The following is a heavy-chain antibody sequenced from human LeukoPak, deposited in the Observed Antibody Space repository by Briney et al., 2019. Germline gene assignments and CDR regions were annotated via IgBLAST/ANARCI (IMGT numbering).Heavy chain of an antibody. CDR3: ARGLYVTPRNLAVAGSSQFDP. Sequence: SETLSLTCAVYGGSFSGYYWSWIRQPPGKGLEWIGEINHSGSTNYNPSLKSRVTISVDTSKNQFSLKLSSVTAADTAVYYCARGLYVTPRNLAVAGSSQFDPWGQGTLVTVPS. D-gene: IGHD6-19*01. J-gene: IGHJ5*02. V-gene: IGHV4-34*01. CDR2: INHSGST. CDR1: GGSFSGYY.